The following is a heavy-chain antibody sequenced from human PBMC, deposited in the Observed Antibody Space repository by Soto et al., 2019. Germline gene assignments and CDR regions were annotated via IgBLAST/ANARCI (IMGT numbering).Heavy chain of an antibody. Sequence: GGSLRLSCAVSGFSVSTHAIIWVRQGPGKGLEWVSGISGGAGSTYYADSVKGRFTISRDDPKNALYLQMNSLRADDTAVYYCAKEGYVSGFLWGQGTLVTVSS. D-gene: IGHD3-10*01. CDR2: ISGGAGST. CDR1: GFSVSTHA. V-gene: IGHV3-23*01. CDR3: AKEGYVSGFL. J-gene: IGHJ4*02.